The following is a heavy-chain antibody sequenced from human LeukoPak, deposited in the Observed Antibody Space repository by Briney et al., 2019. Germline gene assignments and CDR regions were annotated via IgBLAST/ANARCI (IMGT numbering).Heavy chain of an antibody. V-gene: IGHV3-48*01. Sequence: GGSLSLSCAASGFTFSSYSMNWVRQAPGKGLEWVSYISSSSSTIYYADSVKGRFTISRDNAKNSLYLQMNSLRAEDTAVYYCARDGGLVKGSYDYWGQGTLVTVSS. CDR2: ISSSSSTI. CDR3: ARDGGLVKGSYDY. J-gene: IGHJ4*02. D-gene: IGHD3-10*01. CDR1: GFTFSSYS.